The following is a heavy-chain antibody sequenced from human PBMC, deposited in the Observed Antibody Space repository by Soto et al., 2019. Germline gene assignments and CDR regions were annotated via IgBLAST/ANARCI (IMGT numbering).Heavy chain of an antibody. D-gene: IGHD5-18*01. J-gene: IGHJ3*02. CDR3: AKDFGYNYGYDAFDI. Sequence: PGGSLRLSCAASGFTFSNYGMHWVRQAPGKGLEWVAVISYDGSNKYYADSVKGRFTISRDNSKNTLYLQMNSLRAEDTAVYYCAKDFGYNYGYDAFDIWGQGTMVTVSS. CDR2: ISYDGSNK. CDR1: GFTFSNYG. V-gene: IGHV3-30*18.